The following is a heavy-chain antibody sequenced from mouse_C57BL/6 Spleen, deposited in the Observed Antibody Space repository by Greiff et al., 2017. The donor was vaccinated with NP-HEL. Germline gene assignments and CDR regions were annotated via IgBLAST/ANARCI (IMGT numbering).Heavy chain of an antibody. CDR3: ARRYEGYFDV. V-gene: IGHV1-54*01. Sequence: VQLQQSGAELVRPGTSVKVSCKASGYAFTNYLIEWVKQRPGQGLEWIGVINPGSGGTNYNEKFKGKATLTADKSSSTAYMQLSSLTSEDSAVYFCARRYEGYFDVWGTGTTVTVSS. CDR1: GYAFTNYL. CDR2: INPGSGGT. D-gene: IGHD1-1*01. J-gene: IGHJ1*03.